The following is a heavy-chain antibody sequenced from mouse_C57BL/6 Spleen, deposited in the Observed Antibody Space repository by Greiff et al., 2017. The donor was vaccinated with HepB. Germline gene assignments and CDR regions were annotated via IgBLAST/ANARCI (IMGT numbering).Heavy chain of an antibody. J-gene: IGHJ2*01. CDR3: ARDPFITTVVAPDY. CDR2: IYPGDGDT. CDR1: GYAFSSSW. D-gene: IGHD1-1*01. Sequence: QVQLQQSGPELVKPGASVKISCKASGYAFSSSWMNWVKQRPGKGLEWIGRIYPGDGDTNYNGKFKGKATLTADKSSSTAYMQLSSLTSEDSAVYFCARDPFITTVVAPDYWGQGTTLTVSS. V-gene: IGHV1-82*01.